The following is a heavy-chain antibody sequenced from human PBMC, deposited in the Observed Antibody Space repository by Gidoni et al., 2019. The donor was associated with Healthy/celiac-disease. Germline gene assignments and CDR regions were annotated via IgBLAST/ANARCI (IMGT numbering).Heavy chain of an antibody. V-gene: IGHV4-34*01. Sequence: VQLQQWGAGLLKPSETLSLPCAVYGGSFSGHYWSWIRQPPGKGLEWIGEIKHSGTTNYNPSLKRRLTMSEDTSKNQFALKLSSVTAADTAVYYCARGRSYGFDPWGQGTLVTVSS. J-gene: IGHJ5*02. CDR1: GGSFSGHY. CDR3: ARGRSYGFDP. D-gene: IGHD3-3*01. CDR2: IKHSGTT.